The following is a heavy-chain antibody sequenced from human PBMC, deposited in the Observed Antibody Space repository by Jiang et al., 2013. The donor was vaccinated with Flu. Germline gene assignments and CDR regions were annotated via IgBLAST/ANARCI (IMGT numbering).Heavy chain of an antibody. CDR1: GGSISSSNW. J-gene: IGHJ4*02. V-gene: IGHV4-4*02. D-gene: IGHD3-16*02. CDR2: IYHSGST. Sequence: GLVKPSGTLSLTCAVSGGSISSSNWWSWVRQPPGKGLEWIGEIYHSGSTNYNPSLKSRVTISVDKSKNQFSLKLSSVTAADTAVYYCARDPDYVWGSYRRKYFDYWGQGTLVTVSS. CDR3: ARDPDYVWGSYRRKYFDY.